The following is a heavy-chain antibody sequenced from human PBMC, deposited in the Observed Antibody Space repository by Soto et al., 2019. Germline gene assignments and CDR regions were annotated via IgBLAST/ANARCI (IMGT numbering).Heavy chain of an antibody. CDR1: GDSISSSTYY. CDR2: IFYSGIT. Sequence: SETLSLTCTVSGDSISSSTYYWAWIRQPPGKGLEWIGNIFYSGITYYNPSLRSRITMSVDTSKNQFYLKLSSVIAADTAVYYCARSKYSGTFWSLDCWGQGTLVTLSS. V-gene: IGHV4-39*01. D-gene: IGHD1-26*01. CDR3: ARSKYSGTFWSLDC. J-gene: IGHJ4*02.